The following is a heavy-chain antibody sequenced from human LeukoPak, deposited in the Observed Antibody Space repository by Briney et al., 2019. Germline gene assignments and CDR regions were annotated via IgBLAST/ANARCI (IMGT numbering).Heavy chain of an antibody. V-gene: IGHV4-4*07. Sequence: PSETLSLTCTVSGGSISSYYWSWIRQPAGKGLEWIGRIYTSGSTNYNPSLNSRVTISLATSRNQFSLRLTSVTAADTAVYYCARFSSHCSTASCYLTYWGQGTLVTVSS. D-gene: IGHD2-2*01. CDR3: ARFSSHCSTASCYLTY. CDR2: IYTSGST. CDR1: GGSISSYY. J-gene: IGHJ4*02.